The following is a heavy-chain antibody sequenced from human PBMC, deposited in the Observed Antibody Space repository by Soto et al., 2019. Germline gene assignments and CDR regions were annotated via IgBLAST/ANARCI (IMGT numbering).Heavy chain of an antibody. V-gene: IGHV4-59*01. CDR1: GGSISSYY. CDR2: IYYSGST. J-gene: IGHJ4*02. D-gene: IGHD4-17*01. Sequence: SETLSLTCTVSGGSISSYYWSWIRQPPGKGLEWIGYIYYSGSTNYNPSLKSRVTISVDTSKNQFSLKLSSVTAADTAVYYCARRYGDYVAPFDYWGQGTLVTVSS. CDR3: ARRYGDYVAPFDY.